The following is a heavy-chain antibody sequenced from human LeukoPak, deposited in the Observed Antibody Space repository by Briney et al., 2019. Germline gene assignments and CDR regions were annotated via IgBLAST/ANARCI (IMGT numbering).Heavy chain of an antibody. CDR1: GFTFSTYS. J-gene: IGHJ3*02. CDR2: ISSSSSYI. D-gene: IGHD3-10*01. CDR3: ARVFGSGSYFDAFDI. Sequence: GGSLRLSCAASGFTFSTYSMIWVRQAPGKGLERVSSISSSSSYIYYADSVKGRFTISRDNAKNSLYLQMNSLRAEDTAVYYCARVFGSGSYFDAFDIWGQGTMVTVSS. V-gene: IGHV3-21*01.